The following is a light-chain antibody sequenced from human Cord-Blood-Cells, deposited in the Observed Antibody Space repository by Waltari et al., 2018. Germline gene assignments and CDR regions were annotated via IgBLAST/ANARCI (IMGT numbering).Light chain of an antibody. Sequence: SYVLTQPPSVSVAPGKTARITCGGNNIGSKSVHSYQQKPGQATVLVIYYDSDRPSGIPERFSGSNSGNTATLTISRVEAGDEADYYCQVWDSSSDHPVFGGGTKLTVL. V-gene: IGLV3-21*04. J-gene: IGLJ2*01. CDR3: QVWDSSSDHPV. CDR1: NIGSKS. CDR2: YDS.